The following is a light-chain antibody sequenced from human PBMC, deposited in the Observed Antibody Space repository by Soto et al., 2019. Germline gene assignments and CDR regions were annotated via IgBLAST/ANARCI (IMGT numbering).Light chain of an antibody. J-gene: IGKJ4*01. CDR3: QHGYSTPLT. V-gene: IGKV1-39*01. Sequence: DSQMAQSPSALSASVGDRVTITCRSSQSISTYLHWYQQKPGKDPNLLIYAASTLQSGVPSRFSGSGSGTDFTLTISSLQPEDFATYFCQHGYSTPLTFGGGTKVDIK. CDR1: QSISTY. CDR2: AAS.